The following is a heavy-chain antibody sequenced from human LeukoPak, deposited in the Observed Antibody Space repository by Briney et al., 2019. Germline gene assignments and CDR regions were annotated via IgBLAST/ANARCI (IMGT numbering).Heavy chain of an antibody. CDR3: ARSSRLAYSSSSLDY. Sequence: GASVKVSCKASGYTFTGYYMHWVRQAPGQGLEWMGRINPNSGGTNYAQKFQGRVTMTRGTSISTAYMELSRLRSDDTAVYYCARSSRLAYSSSSLDYWGQGTLVTVSS. J-gene: IGHJ4*02. D-gene: IGHD6-6*01. CDR1: GYTFTGYY. V-gene: IGHV1-2*06. CDR2: INPNSGGT.